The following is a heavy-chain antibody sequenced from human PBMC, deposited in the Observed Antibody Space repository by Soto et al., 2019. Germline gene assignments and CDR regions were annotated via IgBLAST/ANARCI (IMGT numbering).Heavy chain of an antibody. Sequence: EVQLLESGGGLVQPGGSLRLSCAASGFTFNTHALSWVRQAPGKGLEWVSSISSSGGATYYADSVKGRFPISRDNSKNTLDLQMNSLRAEDTAVYYCAKSSLQYPLDFWGQGTLVTVSS. CDR3: AKSSLQYPLDF. CDR1: GFTFNTHA. CDR2: ISSSGGAT. J-gene: IGHJ4*02. V-gene: IGHV3-23*01. D-gene: IGHD6-13*01.